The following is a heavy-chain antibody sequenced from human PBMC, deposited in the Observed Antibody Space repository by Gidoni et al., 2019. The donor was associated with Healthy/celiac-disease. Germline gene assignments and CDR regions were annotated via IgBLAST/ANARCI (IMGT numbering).Heavy chain of an antibody. CDR2: ISSSSSYI. CDR1: GVTFSSDS. V-gene: IGHV3-21*01. Sequence: EGQLVESGGGMVKPGGSLRRACAASGVTFSSDSMNWVRQAPGTGLEGVSSISSSSSYISYADSVKGRFTISRANAKNSLYLQMNSLRAEDTAVYYCARVLEVLAGPLIDYWGQGTLVTVSS. J-gene: IGHJ4*02. D-gene: IGHD3-9*01. CDR3: ARVLEVLAGPLIDY.